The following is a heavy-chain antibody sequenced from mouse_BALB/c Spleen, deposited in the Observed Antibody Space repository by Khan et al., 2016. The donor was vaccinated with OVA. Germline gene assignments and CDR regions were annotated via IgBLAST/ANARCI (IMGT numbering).Heavy chain of an antibody. D-gene: IGHD3-3*01. J-gene: IGHJ3*01. Sequence: VQLKESGPELMKPGASVNISCKAAGYSFTSYYIHWVKQSHGTSLEWIGYIDPFNGDTDYNQKFKVKATLTVDKSSTTAYMHLSSLTSEDSAVXYWARGTVDYQVQGTLVTVSA. CDR3: ARGTVDY. V-gene: IGHV1S135*01. CDR1: GYSFTSYY. CDR2: IDPFNGDT.